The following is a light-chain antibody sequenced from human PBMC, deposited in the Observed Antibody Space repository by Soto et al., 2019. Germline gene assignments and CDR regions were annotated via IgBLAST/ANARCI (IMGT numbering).Light chain of an antibody. CDR3: QQRSNWPWLT. V-gene: IGKV3-11*01. CDR1: QSVNNY. Sequence: EIVLTQSPATLSLSPGERATLSCRASQSVNNYLAWYQQKPGQAPRLLSYDVFNRATGIPARFSGSGSGTDFTLTISSLEPEDFAVYYWQQRSNWPWLTFGGGIRVEIK. J-gene: IGKJ4*02. CDR2: DVF.